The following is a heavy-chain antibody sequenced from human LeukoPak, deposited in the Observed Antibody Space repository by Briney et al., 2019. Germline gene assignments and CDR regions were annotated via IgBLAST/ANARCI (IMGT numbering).Heavy chain of an antibody. CDR1: GFTFSSYA. CDR3: ATDPRGALRFLEWGDWYFDL. D-gene: IGHD3-3*01. CDR2: ISGSGGST. Sequence: GGSLRLSCAASGFTFSSYAMSWVRQAPGKGLEWVSAISGSGGSTYYADSVKGRFTISRDNSKNTLYLQMNSLRAEDTAVYYCATDPRGALRFLEWGDWYFDLWGRGTLVTVSS. V-gene: IGHV3-23*01. J-gene: IGHJ2*01.